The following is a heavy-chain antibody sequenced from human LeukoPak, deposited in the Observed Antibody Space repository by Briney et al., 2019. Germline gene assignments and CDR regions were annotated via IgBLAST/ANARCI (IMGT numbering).Heavy chain of an antibody. Sequence: GGSLRLSCAASGLTFSSYAMHWVRQAPGKGLEWVAVISYDGSNKYYADSVKGRFTISRDNSKNTLYLQMNSLRAEDTAVYYCARERIFVGFDYWGQGTLVTVSS. V-gene: IGHV3-30-3*01. CDR3: ARERIFVGFDY. CDR2: ISYDGSNK. CDR1: GLTFSSYA. D-gene: IGHD2-15*01. J-gene: IGHJ4*02.